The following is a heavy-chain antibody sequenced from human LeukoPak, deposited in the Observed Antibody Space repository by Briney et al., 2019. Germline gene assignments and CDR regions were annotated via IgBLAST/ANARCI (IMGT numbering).Heavy chain of an antibody. V-gene: IGHV1-3*01. CDR3: ARGLITMVRGVITLPNY. CDR2: INAGNGNT. D-gene: IGHD3-10*01. J-gene: IGHJ4*02. CDR1: GYTFTSYA. Sequence: ASVKVSCKASGYTFTSYAMHWVRQAPGQRLEWTGWINAGNGNTKYSQKFQGRVTITRDTSASTAYMELSSLRSEDTAVYYCARGLITMVRGVITLPNYWGQGTLVTVSS.